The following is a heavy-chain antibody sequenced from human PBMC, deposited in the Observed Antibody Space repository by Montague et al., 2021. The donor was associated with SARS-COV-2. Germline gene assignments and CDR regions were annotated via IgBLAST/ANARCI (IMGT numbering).Heavy chain of an antibody. J-gene: IGHJ4*02. D-gene: IGHD3-22*01. CDR2: INHSGST. CDR3: ARSREEFTSIAVIITGGMHYLDS. Sequence: SETLSLTCAVYGGSFSGYYWSWVRQAPGKGLEWIGEINHSGSTHYNPSLKSRVSMSVDTSENQFSLKMSSVTAADTAVFYCARSREEFTSIAVIITGGMHYLDSWGQGTLVTVSS. CDR1: GGSFSGYY. V-gene: IGHV4-34*01.